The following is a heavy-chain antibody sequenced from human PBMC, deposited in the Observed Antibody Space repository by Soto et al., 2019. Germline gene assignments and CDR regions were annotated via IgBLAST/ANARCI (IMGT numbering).Heavy chain of an antibody. CDR2: ISESGDST. V-gene: IGHV3-23*01. Sequence: PRLSCAASGFTFSSYAMSWVRQAPGKGLEWVSSISESGDSTSYAESVRGRFTISRDDSKNTLYLQMNSLRAEDTAVYSCAKSRIQGWTKGLYDHWGQGTLVTVSS. CDR1: GFTFSSYA. CDR3: AKSRIQGWTKGLYDH. D-gene: IGHD5-18*01. J-gene: IGHJ4*02.